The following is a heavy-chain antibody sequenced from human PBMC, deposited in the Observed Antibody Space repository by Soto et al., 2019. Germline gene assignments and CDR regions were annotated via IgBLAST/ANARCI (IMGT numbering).Heavy chain of an antibody. J-gene: IGHJ6*03. V-gene: IGHV3-23*01. D-gene: IGHD2-2*01. Sequence: GALRLSCAASGFTFSSYAMSWVRQAPGKGLEWVSAISGSGGSTYYADSVKGRFTISRDNSKNTLYLQMNSLRAEDTAVYYCANEMNQMLSHKHYYYYLDVWGTGTTVTVSS. CDR3: ANEMNQMLSHKHYYYYLDV. CDR1: GFTFSSYA. CDR2: ISGSGGST.